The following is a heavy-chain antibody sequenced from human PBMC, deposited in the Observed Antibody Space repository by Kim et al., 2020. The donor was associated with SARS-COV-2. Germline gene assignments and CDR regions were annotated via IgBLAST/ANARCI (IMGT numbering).Heavy chain of an antibody. CDR3: ARAVLSGVKVVPAAIDY. Sequence: VKGRFTISRDNAKNSLYLQRNSLRGEETAVYYCARAVLSGVKVVPAAIDYWGQGTLVTVSS. D-gene: IGHD2-2*01. V-gene: IGHV3-11*05. J-gene: IGHJ4*02.